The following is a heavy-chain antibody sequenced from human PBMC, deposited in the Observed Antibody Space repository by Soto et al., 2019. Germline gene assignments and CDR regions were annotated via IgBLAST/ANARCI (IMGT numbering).Heavy chain of an antibody. CDR3: VAVDYGDY. J-gene: IGHJ4*02. V-gene: IGHV1-3*01. CDR2: INAGNGNT. Sequence: QVQLVQSGAEVKKPGASVKVSCKTSGYTFTSYAVHWARQAPGQRLEWMGWINAGNGNTEYSQKFKGRVTVTRDTSASTAHMELSSLRSEDTAVYYCVAVDYGDYWGQGTLVTVSS. D-gene: IGHD6-19*01. CDR1: GYTFTSYA.